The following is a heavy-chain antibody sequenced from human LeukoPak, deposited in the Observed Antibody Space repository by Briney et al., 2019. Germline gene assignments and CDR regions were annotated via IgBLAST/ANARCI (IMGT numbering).Heavy chain of an antibody. D-gene: IGHD2-2*01. V-gene: IGHV3-53*01. CDR1: GFTFSSNA. Sequence: GGSLRLSCVASGFTFSSNAMGWVRQAPGKGLEWDSVIYSGGSTYYADSVKGRFTISRDNSKNTLYLQMNSLRAEDTAVYYCARIVVVPAAMGGAFDIWGQGTMVTVSS. CDR3: ARIVVVPAAMGGAFDI. J-gene: IGHJ3*02. CDR2: IYSGGST.